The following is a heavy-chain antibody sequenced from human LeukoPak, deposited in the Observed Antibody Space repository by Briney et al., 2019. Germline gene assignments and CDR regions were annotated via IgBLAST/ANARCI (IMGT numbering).Heavy chain of an antibody. CDR3: AREGYNISTGYYMGYFDY. CDR2: IYTSGST. V-gene: IGHV4-4*07. J-gene: IGHJ4*02. D-gene: IGHD3-9*01. Sequence: SETLSLTCTVSGGSISSYYWSWIRQPAGKGLEWIGRIYTSGSTNYNPSLESRVTMSVDTSKNQFSLKLSSVTAADTAVYYCAREGYNISTGYYMGYFDYWGQGTLVTVSS. CDR1: GGSISSYY.